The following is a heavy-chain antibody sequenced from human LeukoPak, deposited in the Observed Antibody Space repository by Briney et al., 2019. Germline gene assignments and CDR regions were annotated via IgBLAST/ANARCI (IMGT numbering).Heavy chain of an antibody. CDR3: AKARELGQWLVPEHFQH. CDR1: GFTFSSYA. D-gene: IGHD6-19*01. Sequence: GGSLRLSCAASGFTFSSYAMSWVRQAPGKGLEWVSAISGSGGSTYYADSVKGRFTISRDNSKNTLYLQMNSLRAEDTAVYYCAKARELGQWLVPEHFQHWGQGTLVTVSS. V-gene: IGHV3-23*01. CDR2: ISGSGGST. J-gene: IGHJ1*01.